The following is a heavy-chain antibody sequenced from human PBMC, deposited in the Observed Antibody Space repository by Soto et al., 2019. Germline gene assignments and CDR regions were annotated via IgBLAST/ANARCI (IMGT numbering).Heavy chain of an antibody. Sequence: SETLSLTCTVSGGSISSYYWSWIRQPPGKGLEWIGYIYYSGSTNYNPSLKSRVTISVDTSKNQFSLKLSSVTAADTAVYYCARENIVATIFDYWGQGTLVTV. J-gene: IGHJ4*02. CDR3: ARENIVATIFDY. CDR2: IYYSGST. D-gene: IGHD5-12*01. CDR1: GGSISSYY. V-gene: IGHV4-59*01.